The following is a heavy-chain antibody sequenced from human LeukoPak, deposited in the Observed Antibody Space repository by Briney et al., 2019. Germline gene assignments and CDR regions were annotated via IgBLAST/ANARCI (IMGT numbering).Heavy chain of an antibody. CDR1: GFTFSISA. CDR3: VGDGRDGYNIYFHH. Sequence: GGSLRLSCSASGFTFSISAMHWVRQAPGKGLQYVSVIGGDGVTTSYADSVKGRFTISRDNSKNTVYLQMSSLRAEDTAVYYCVGDGRDGYNIYFHHWGQGTLVTVSS. CDR2: IGGDGVTT. D-gene: IGHD5-24*01. V-gene: IGHV3-64D*06. J-gene: IGHJ1*01.